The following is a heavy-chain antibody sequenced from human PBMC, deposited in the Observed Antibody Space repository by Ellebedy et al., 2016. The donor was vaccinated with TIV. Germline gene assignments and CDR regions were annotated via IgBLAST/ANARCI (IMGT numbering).Heavy chain of an antibody. CDR3: TRAFLGNWFFAL. Sequence: GESLKISCAASGFTFSDSAMHWVRQTSGKGLEWVGRIRDKANSYATAYDASLRGRFTISRDDSKNTTFLQMNSLTTEDTAVYYCTRAFLGNWFFALWGRGTQVTVSS. J-gene: IGHJ2*01. V-gene: IGHV3-73*01. CDR1: GFTFSDSA. CDR2: IRDKANSYAT.